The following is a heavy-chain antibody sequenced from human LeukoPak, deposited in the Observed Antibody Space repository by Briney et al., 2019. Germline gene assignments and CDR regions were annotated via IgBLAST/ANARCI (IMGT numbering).Heavy chain of an antibody. CDR3: SRGGYQLLQYYFDY. D-gene: IGHD2-2*01. CDR2: ISSSGSTI. Sequence: GGSLRLSCAASGFTFSDYYMSWIRQAPGKGLEWVSYISSSGSTIYYADSVKGRFTISRDNSKNTVYLQMNSLRSDDTAMYYCSRGGYQLLQYYFDYWGQGTLVTVSS. J-gene: IGHJ4*02. CDR1: GFTFSDYY. V-gene: IGHV3-11*04.